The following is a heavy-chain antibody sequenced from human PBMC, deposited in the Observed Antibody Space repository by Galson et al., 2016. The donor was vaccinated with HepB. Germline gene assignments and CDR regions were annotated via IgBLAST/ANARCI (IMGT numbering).Heavy chain of an antibody. J-gene: IGHJ4*02. CDR1: GFTFANLW. V-gene: IGHV3-15*01. D-gene: IGHD3-22*01. CDR2: IKSNRDGGTT. CDR3: TPSSLHYYDSSDYYYVFVY. Sequence: SLRLSCAASGFTFANLWMNWVRQAPGKGLEWVGRIKSNRDGGTTDYAAPVKGSFTISRDDSKSTLYLQMNNLKIDDKAVYYCTPSSLHYYDSSDYYYVFVYWGQGSLVTVSS.